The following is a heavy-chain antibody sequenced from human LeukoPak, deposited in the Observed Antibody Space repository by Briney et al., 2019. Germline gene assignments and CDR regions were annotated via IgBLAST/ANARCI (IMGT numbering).Heavy chain of an antibody. V-gene: IGHV4-4*07. D-gene: IGHD3-22*01. Sequence: SETLSLTCTVSGGSISSYYWSWIRQPAGKGLEWIGRIYTSGSTNYNPSLKSRVTMSVDTSKNQFSLKLSSVTAADTAVYYCARPGEGYYYDSSGYSPFSYWGQGTQVTVSS. CDR2: IYTSGST. CDR3: ARPGEGYYYDSSGYSPFSY. CDR1: GGSISSYY. J-gene: IGHJ4*02.